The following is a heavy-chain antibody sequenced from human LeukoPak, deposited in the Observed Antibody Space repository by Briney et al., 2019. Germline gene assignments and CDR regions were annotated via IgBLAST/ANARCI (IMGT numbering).Heavy chain of an antibody. CDR3: ARLGAYSGSYQTYNWFDP. Sequence: SVKVSCKASGGTFSSYAISWVRQAPGHGLEWMGRIIPIFGIANYAQKFQGRVTITADKSTSTAYMELSSLRSEDTAVYYCARLGAYSGSYQTYNWFDPWGQGTLVTVSS. CDR2: IIPIFGIA. CDR1: GGTFSSYA. J-gene: IGHJ5*02. V-gene: IGHV1-69*04. D-gene: IGHD1-26*01.